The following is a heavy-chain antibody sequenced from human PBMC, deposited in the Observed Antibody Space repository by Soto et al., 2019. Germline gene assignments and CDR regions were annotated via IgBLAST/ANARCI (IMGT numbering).Heavy chain of an antibody. CDR2: IKEDGSEK. V-gene: IGHV3-7*01. Sequence: EVQLVESGGGLVQPGGSLRLSCAASGIIFSTYWMSWVRQAPGKGLEWVANIKEDGSEKYYVDSVKGRFTISRDNAKNSLYLQMNSLRAEDTAVYYCARRALNWGSAFDIWGQGTMVTVSS. CDR1: GIIFSTYW. J-gene: IGHJ3*02. CDR3: ARRALNWGSAFDI. D-gene: IGHD7-27*01.